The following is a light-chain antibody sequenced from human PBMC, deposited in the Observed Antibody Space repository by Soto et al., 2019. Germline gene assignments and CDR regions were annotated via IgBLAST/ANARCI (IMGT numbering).Light chain of an antibody. CDR3: SSYADTNNLV. J-gene: IGLJ2*01. V-gene: IGLV2-14*03. CDR2: DVS. CDR1: SSDVGGYDF. Sequence: QSVLTQPASVSGSPGQSITISCTGTSSDVGGYDFVSWYQHHPGKAPRLMIYDVSHRPSGVSDRFSASKSGNTASLTISGLQAEDEADYYCSSYADTNNLVFGGGTKLTVL.